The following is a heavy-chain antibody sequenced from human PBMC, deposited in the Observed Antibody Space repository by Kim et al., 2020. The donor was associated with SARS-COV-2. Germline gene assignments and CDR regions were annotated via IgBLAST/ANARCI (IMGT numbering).Heavy chain of an antibody. CDR2: ISSSSSYI. Sequence: GGSLRLSCAASGFTFSSYSMNWVRQAPGKGLEWVSSISSSSSYIYYADSVKGRFTISRDNAKNSLYLQMNSLRAEDTAVYYCARDSDPSNWFDPWGQGTLVTVSS. CDR1: GFTFSSYS. V-gene: IGHV3-21*01. CDR3: ARDSDPSNWFDP. J-gene: IGHJ5*02.